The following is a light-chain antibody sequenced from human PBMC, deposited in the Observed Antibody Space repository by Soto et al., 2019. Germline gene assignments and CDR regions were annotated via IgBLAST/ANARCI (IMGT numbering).Light chain of an antibody. Sequence: AIRMTQSPSSRSASTGDRVTITCRASQGISSYLAWYQQKPGKAPNLLIYGTSTLQSGVPSRFSGSGSGTDFTLTISYLQSEDFATYYCQQYYSYPPTFGQGTKVEMK. J-gene: IGKJ1*01. CDR1: QGISSY. CDR3: QQYYSYPPT. V-gene: IGKV1-8*01. CDR2: GTS.